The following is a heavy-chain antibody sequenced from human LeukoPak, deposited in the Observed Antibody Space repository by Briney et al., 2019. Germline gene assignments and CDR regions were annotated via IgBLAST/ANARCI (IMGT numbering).Heavy chain of an antibody. CDR1: GFTFSTYE. CDR2: MSSTGDII. V-gene: IGHV3-48*03. Sequence: PGGSLRLSCAASGFTFSTYEMHWVRQAPGKGLEWVSYMSSTGDIIYYADSVKGRFTISRDDAKNSLYLQMDSLRAEDTAVYYCARDDDGRHTGSLDYWGQGTLVAVSS. D-gene: IGHD1-26*01. CDR3: ARDDDGRHTGSLDY. J-gene: IGHJ4*02.